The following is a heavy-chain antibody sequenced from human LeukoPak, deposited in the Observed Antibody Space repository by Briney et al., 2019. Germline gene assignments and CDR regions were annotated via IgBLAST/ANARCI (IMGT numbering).Heavy chain of an antibody. CDR2: SFPIFCSA. J-gene: IGHJ5*02. V-gene: IGHV1-69*06. Sequence: SVTVSFMASRGILSSYDISWLRQAPGQGLDGMGGSFPIFCSAIYAQKFQGRVTMTADKSTSTAYMELSSLRSEATAVSYCASSPPMGYCSGGSCYGGDWFDRWGQGTLVTVSS. D-gene: IGHD2-15*01. CDR3: ASSPPMGYCSGGSCYGGDWFDR. CDR1: RGILSSYD.